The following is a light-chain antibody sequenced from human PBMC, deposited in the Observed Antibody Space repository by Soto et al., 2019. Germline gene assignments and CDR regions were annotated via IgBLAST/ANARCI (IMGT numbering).Light chain of an antibody. CDR3: MQGTHWPPT. J-gene: IGKJ1*01. V-gene: IGKV2-30*02. CDR2: KVS. CDR1: QSLVHSDGNTY. Sequence: DVVMTQSPLYLPVTLGPPASISCRSSQSLVHSDGNTYLCWFQQRPGQSPRRLIYKVSDRDSGVPDRFSGSGSGTDFTLKISGVEAEDVGVYYCMQGTHWPPTFGQGTKVDIK.